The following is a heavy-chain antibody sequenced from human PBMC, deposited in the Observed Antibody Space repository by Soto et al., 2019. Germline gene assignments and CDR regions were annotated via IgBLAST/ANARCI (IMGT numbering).Heavy chain of an antibody. CDR2: IKTKTQGETT. CDR3: TTGSVEGY. Sequence: EVQLVESGGGLVKPGGSLRLSCAASGFTISSAWRNWVRQAPGKGVEWVGRIKTKTQGETTDSAAPVKGRFTSSRDDSENTLSHQMNIRRLEDTALYYCTTGSVEGYWGQGTLVTVSS. D-gene: IGHD1-26*01. CDR1: GFTISSAW. J-gene: IGHJ4*02. V-gene: IGHV3-15*07.